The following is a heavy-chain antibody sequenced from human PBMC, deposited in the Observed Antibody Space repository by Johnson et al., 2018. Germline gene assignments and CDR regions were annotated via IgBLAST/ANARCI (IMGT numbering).Heavy chain of an antibody. Sequence: VQLQESGGGLVQPGGSLRLSCAASGFTFSIYTMSWVRQAPGKGLEWVSGIRGSGGITYYADSVKGRFTVSRDNSKNTLYLQMNSLRDEDTAIYYCGSTIAALYYGLDVWGQGTTVTVSS. J-gene: IGHJ6*02. D-gene: IGHD6-25*01. CDR3: GSTIAALYYGLDV. V-gene: IGHV3-23*01. CDR2: IRGSGGIT. CDR1: GFTFSIYT.